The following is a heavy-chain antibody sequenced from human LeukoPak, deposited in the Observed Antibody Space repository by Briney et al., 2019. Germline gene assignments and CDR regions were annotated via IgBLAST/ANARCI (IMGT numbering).Heavy chain of an antibody. Sequence: SETLSCTCAVYGGSFSGYYWGWLPPPPGKGREWIGEINHSGSTNYNPSLKSRVTISVDTSKNQLSLKLSSVTAADTAVYYCARGRNCSSTSCYTPFDYWGQGTLVTVSS. CDR2: INHSGST. CDR3: ARGRNCSSTSCYTPFDY. V-gene: IGHV4-34*01. J-gene: IGHJ4*02. D-gene: IGHD2-2*02. CDR1: GGSFSGYY.